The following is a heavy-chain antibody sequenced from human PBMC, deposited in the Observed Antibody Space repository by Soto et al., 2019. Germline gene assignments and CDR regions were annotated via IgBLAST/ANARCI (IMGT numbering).Heavy chain of an antibody. Sequence: GASVKVSCKASGGTFSSYAISWVRQAPGQGLEWMGGIIPIFGTANYAQKFQGRVTITADESTSTAYMELSSLRSEDTAVYYCAREVRIAAAGNPLLDYWGQGTLVTVSS. CDR3: AREVRIAAAGNPLLDY. J-gene: IGHJ4*02. CDR2: IIPIFGTA. V-gene: IGHV1-69*13. D-gene: IGHD6-13*01. CDR1: GGTFSSYA.